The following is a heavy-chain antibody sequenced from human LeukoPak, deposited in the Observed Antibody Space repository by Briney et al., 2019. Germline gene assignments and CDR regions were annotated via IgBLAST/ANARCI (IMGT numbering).Heavy chain of an antibody. Sequence: GGSLRLSCAASGFTFSTYAMTWVRQAPGKGLEWVSSISKSSALKYYAESVRGRFTISRNNAENSLYLDMINLGAEDTAVYFCVRGDNRDQWGQGTLVTVSS. CDR2: ISKSSALK. J-gene: IGHJ4*02. CDR1: GFTFSTYA. V-gene: IGHV3-21*01. CDR3: VRGDNRDQ. D-gene: IGHD2-2*01.